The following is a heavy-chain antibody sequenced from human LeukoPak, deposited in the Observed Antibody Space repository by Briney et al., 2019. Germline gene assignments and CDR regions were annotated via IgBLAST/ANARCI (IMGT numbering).Heavy chain of an antibody. V-gene: IGHV4-34*01. J-gene: IGHJ3*02. CDR1: GGSFNSYY. D-gene: IGHD4-17*01. CDR3: ARVLRKPGPNAFDI. CDR2: VNNSRST. Sequence: PSETLSLTCAVYGGSFNSYYWSWIRQPPGKGLERIGEVNNSRSTNYNPSLKSRVTISVDTSKNQFSLKLTSVTAADTAVYYCARVLRKPGPNAFDIWGQGTMVTVSS.